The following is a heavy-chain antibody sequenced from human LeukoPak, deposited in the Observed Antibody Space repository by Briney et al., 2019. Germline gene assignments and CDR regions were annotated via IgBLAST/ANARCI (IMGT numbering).Heavy chain of an antibody. CDR2: ISYDGSNK. V-gene: IGHV3-30*18. Sequence: PGRSLRLSCVVSGFTFSTYGMHWVRQAPGKGLEWVAVISYDGSNKYYADSVKGRFTISRDNSKNTLYLQMNSLRAEDTAVYYCAKETGSGSYYEYYFDYWGQGTLVTVSS. D-gene: IGHD3-10*01. J-gene: IGHJ4*02. CDR3: AKETGSGSYYEYYFDY. CDR1: GFTFSTYG.